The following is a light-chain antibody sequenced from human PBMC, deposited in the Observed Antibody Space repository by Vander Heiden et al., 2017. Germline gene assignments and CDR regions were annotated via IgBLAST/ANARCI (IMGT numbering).Light chain of an antibody. J-gene: IGLJ2*01. CDR3: QSYDSSLSASGV. CDR2: ANS. Sequence: QSVLTPPPSVSGAPGQRVTISCTGSSSNIGAGYDVHWYQQFPGTAPKLLIYANSRRPSGVPDRFSASRSGTSASLAITGLQADDEADYYCQSYDSSLSASGVFGGGTKVIVL. V-gene: IGLV1-40*01. CDR1: SSNIGAGYD.